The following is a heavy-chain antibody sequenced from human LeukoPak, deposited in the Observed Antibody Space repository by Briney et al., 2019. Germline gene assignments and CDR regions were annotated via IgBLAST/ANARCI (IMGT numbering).Heavy chain of an antibody. V-gene: IGHV4-4*07. J-gene: IGHJ5*02. CDR3: ARCSGKGYDYSWLDP. D-gene: IGHD5-12*01. CDR1: GGSLSTYY. Sequence: SETLSLTCTVSGGSLSTYYWSWIRQPPGKGLECIGRIYSSGANNYNPSLKSRVTMSVDTSKNQFSLKLSSVTAADTAVYYCARCSGKGYDYSWLDPWGQGTLVTVSS. CDR2: IYSSGAN.